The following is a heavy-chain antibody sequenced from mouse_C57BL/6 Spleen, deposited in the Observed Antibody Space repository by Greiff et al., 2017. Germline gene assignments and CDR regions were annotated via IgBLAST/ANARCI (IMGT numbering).Heavy chain of an antibody. V-gene: IGHV1-26*01. J-gene: IGHJ3*01. CDR1: GYTFTDYY. Sequence: EVQLQQSGPELVKPGASVKISCKASGYTFTDYYMNWVKQSHGKSLEWIGDINPNNGGTSYNQKFKGKATLTVDKSSSTAYMELRSLTSEDSAVYYCARRGYDGWPWFAYWGQGTLVTVSA. CDR3: ARRGYDGWPWFAY. CDR2: INPNNGGT. D-gene: IGHD2-2*01.